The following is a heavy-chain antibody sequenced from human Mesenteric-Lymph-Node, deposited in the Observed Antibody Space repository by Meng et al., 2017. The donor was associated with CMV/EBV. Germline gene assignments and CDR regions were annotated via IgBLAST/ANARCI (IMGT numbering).Heavy chain of an antibody. CDR1: GGSFSGYY. Sequence: SESLSLTCAVYGGSFSGYYWSWIRQPPGKGLEWIGEINHSGSTYYNPSLKSRVTILVDTSKNQFSLKLNSVTAADTAVYYCARAARPTSANKYGCFDYWGQGTLVTVSS. V-gene: IGHV4-34*09. CDR3: ARAARPTSANKYGCFDY. CDR2: INHSGST. J-gene: IGHJ4*02. D-gene: IGHD6-6*01.